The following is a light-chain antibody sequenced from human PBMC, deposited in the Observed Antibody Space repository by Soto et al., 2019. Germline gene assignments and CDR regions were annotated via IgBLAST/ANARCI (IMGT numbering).Light chain of an antibody. Sequence: QSALTQPASVSGSPGQSITISCTGTSSDVGNYKYVSWYQQHPGKAPKLMIYEVSNRPSGVSNRFSGSKSGNTASLTISGLQAEDETHYYCSSYTSSGTYVFGTATTVTVL. V-gene: IGLV2-14*01. J-gene: IGLJ1*01. CDR2: EVS. CDR3: SSYTSSGTYV. CDR1: SSDVGNYKY.